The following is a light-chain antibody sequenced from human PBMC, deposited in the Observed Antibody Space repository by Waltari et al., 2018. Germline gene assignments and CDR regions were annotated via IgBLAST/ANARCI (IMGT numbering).Light chain of an antibody. CDR1: NSNSGRNT. Sequence: QSVLTQPPAASETPGQRVTISCSGSNSNSGRNTVNWYQQLPGTAPQLIVYNNFQRPSGVPDRYSASKSGTSASLAILGVRPEDEADYYCATWDDSLNGPVFGGGTKLTVL. V-gene: IGLV1-44*01. CDR2: NNF. J-gene: IGLJ2*01. CDR3: ATWDDSLNGPV.